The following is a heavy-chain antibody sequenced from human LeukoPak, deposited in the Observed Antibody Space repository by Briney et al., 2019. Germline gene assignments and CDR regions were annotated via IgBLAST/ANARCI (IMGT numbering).Heavy chain of an antibody. V-gene: IGHV3-30*18. Sequence: PGRSLRPSCAASGFXFSSYGMHWVRQAPGKVLEWVAVISFDGSTKYYADAVNGRFTISRDNSENTLYLQMNSLRDEDTALYYCAKSGLRICSAGSCYFDYWGQGALVTVSS. D-gene: IGHD2-15*01. CDR3: AKSGLRICSAGSCYFDY. CDR2: ISFDGSTK. J-gene: IGHJ4*02. CDR1: GFXFSSYG.